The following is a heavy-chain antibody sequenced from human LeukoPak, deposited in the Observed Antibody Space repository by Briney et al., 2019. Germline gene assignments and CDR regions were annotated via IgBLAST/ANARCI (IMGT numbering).Heavy chain of an antibody. CDR1: YA. CDR3: AKDYDILTGYYHY. J-gene: IGHJ4*02. Sequence: YAXXWVRQAPXKGLEWVSAISGSGGSTYYADSVKGRFTISRDNSKNTLYLQMNSLRAEDTAVYYCAKDYDILTGYYHYWGQGTLVTVSS. D-gene: IGHD3-9*01. CDR2: ISGSGGST. V-gene: IGHV3-23*01.